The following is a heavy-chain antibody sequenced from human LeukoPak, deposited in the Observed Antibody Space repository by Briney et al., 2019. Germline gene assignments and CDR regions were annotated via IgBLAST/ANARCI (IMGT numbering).Heavy chain of an antibody. CDR1: KFIFSAYW. CDR2: INSDGSRT. J-gene: IGHJ5*02. V-gene: IGHV3-74*01. D-gene: IGHD2-8*02. Sequence: GGSLRLSCAASKFIFSAYWMHWVRHAPGKGLVWVSRINSDGSRTNYADSVKGRFTISRDNAKNKLYLQMNSLRAEDTAVYCCARVLTGSWDWFDPWGQGTLVTVSS. CDR3: ARVLTGSWDWFDP.